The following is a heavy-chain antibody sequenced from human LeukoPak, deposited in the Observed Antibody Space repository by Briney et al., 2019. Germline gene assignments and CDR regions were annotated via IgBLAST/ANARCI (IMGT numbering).Heavy chain of an antibody. J-gene: IGHJ6*03. V-gene: IGHV4-34*01. D-gene: IGHD7-27*01. CDR1: GGSFSGYY. CDR2: INHSGST. Sequence: SETLSLTCAVYGGSFSGYYWSWIRQPPGKGLEWIGEINHSGSTNYNPSLKSRVTISVDTSKNQFSLKLSSVTAADTAVYYCARVGNYYYYYMDVWGKGTTATVSS. CDR3: ARVGNYYYYYMDV.